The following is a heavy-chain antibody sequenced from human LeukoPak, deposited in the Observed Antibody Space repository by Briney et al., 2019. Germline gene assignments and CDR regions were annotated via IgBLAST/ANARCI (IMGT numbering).Heavy chain of an antibody. CDR3: ARGLSGTREGWFDP. J-gene: IGHJ5*02. D-gene: IGHD3-16*01. CDR1: GGSISSSSYY. Sequence: SETLSLTCTVSGGSISSSSYYWGWIRQPPGKGLEWIGSIYYSGSTYYNPSLKSRVTISVDTSKNQFSLKLSSVTAEDTAVYYCARGLSGTREGWFDPWGQGTLVTVSS. V-gene: IGHV4-39*07. CDR2: IYYSGST.